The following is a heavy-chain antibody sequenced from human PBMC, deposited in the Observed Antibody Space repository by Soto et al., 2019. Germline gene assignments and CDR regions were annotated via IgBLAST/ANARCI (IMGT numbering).Heavy chain of an antibody. V-gene: IGHV1-69*01. Sequence: QVQLVQSGAEVKKPGSSVKVSCKASGDTFSSYAINWVRQAPGQGLEWMGGIIPMFGTANYAKKFKGRVTITAGESTSTVYMERSSLRSDDTAVYYCARVGPAHYYDSSGYYSPLDYWGQGTLVTVSS. CDR3: ARVGPAHYYDSSGYYSPLDY. CDR2: IIPMFGTA. CDR1: GDTFSSYA. J-gene: IGHJ4*02. D-gene: IGHD3-22*01.